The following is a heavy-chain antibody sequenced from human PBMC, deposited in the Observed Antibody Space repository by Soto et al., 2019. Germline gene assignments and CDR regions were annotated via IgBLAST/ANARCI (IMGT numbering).Heavy chain of an antibody. CDR3: AKGTGRGGYSIH. J-gene: IGHJ4*02. Sequence: EVQLLESGGGLVHTGESLRLSCTASGFTFSSYAMSWVRQAPGKGLEWVSGTSGSGATTYYADSVKGRFTISRDNSKSTLYLQMNSLRAEDTAVYYCAKGTGRGGYSIHWGQGTLVTVSS. CDR2: TSGSGATT. D-gene: IGHD3-10*01. V-gene: IGHV3-23*01. CDR1: GFTFSSYA.